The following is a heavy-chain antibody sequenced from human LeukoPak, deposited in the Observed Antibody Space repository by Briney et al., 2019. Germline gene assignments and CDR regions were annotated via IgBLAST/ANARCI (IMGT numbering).Heavy chain of an antibody. D-gene: IGHD4-17*01. CDR3: ATENFDYGDYRSAFDI. Sequence: ASVKVSCKVSGYTLTELSMHWVRQAPGKGLEWMGGFDPEGGETIYAQKFQGRVTMTEDTSTDTAYMELSSLRSEDTAVYYCATENFDYGDYRSAFDIWGQGTMVTVSS. J-gene: IGHJ3*02. V-gene: IGHV1-24*01. CDR2: FDPEGGET. CDR1: GYTLTELS.